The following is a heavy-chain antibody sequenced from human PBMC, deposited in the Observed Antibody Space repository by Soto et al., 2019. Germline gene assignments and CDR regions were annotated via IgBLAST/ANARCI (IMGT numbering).Heavy chain of an antibody. J-gene: IGHJ4*02. CDR1: GFSVSSGPYH. Sequence: QVQLQESCPGLVKTSESLSLTCTVSGFSVSSGPYHWNWVRQPPGKGLEWIGHISCSGTANYNPSLRGRVIMATDTSMNQFSLRLTSVTAADTAVYYCMRSHGAYWGQGALVTVSP. V-gene: IGHV4-61*01. CDR3: MRSHGAY. D-gene: IGHD2-8*01. CDR2: ISCSGTA.